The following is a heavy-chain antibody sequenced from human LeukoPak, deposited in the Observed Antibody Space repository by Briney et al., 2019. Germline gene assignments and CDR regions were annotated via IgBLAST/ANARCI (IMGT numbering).Heavy chain of an antibody. CDR2: IYTSGST. CDR1: HGSFSRHY. CDR3: ARYGSGIFDY. Sequence: LSITCTDPHGSFSRHYYTSTPTNPHHRPYMIGYIYTSGSTNYIPSLKSRVTISVDTSKNQFSLKLSSVTAADTAVYYCARYGSGIFDYWGQGTLVTVSS. J-gene: IGHJ4*02. D-gene: IGHD3-10*01. V-gene: IGHV4-4*09.